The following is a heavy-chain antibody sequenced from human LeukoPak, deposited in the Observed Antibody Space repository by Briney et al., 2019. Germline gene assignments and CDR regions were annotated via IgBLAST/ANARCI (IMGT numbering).Heavy chain of an antibody. CDR3: ARLSRKFSGSLDY. J-gene: IGHJ4*02. CDR2: ISSSGTTI. Sequence: GGSLRLSCAASGFTLINFEMTWVRQAPGKGLEWVSYISSSGTTIYKADSVTGRFTISRDNAKNSMYLLMNSLRAEDTAVYYCARLSRKFSGSLDYWGQGTLVTVSS. V-gene: IGHV3-48*03. CDR1: GFTLINFE. D-gene: IGHD6-13*01.